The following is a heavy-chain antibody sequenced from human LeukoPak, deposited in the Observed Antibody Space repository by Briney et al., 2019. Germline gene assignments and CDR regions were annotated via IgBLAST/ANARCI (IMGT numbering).Heavy chain of an antibody. Sequence: GESLKISXKGSGYSFTSYWIGWLRQMPGKGLEWMGIIYPGDCDIRYSPSFQGHVTISADKSISTAYLQWSSLKASDTAMYYCASGLYDSSAFDIWGQRTMVIVSS. CDR1: GYSFTSYW. J-gene: IGHJ3*02. D-gene: IGHD3-22*01. CDR3: ASGLYDSSAFDI. V-gene: IGHV5-51*01. CDR2: IYPGDCDI.